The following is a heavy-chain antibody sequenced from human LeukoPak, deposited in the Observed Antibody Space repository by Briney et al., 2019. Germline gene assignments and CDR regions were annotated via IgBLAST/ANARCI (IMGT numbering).Heavy chain of an antibody. J-gene: IGHJ4*02. CDR3: ARTYYYDSSGPPDY. CDR1: GFTFSSYD. CDR2: ISSSSSTI. V-gene: IGHV3-48*01. Sequence: GGSLRLSCAASGFTFSSYDMTWVRQAPGEGLEWVSYISSSSSTIYYADSVKGRFTISRDNAKNSLSLQMNSLRAEDTALYYCARTYYYDSSGPPDYWGQGTLVTVSS. D-gene: IGHD3-22*01.